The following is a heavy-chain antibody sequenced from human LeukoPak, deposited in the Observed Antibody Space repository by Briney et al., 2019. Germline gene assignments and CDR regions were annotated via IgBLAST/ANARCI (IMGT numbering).Heavy chain of an antibody. J-gene: IGHJ6*03. Sequence: GRSLRLSCAASGFTFSNGMHWVRQAPGKGLEWVAVISYDGSNINYAESVKGRFTISRDNSKNTLYLQMNSLRAEDTAVYYCAKDQYFVTGYYSHMDVWGKGTTVTISS. CDR3: AKDQYFVTGYYSHMDV. CDR1: GFTFSNG. CDR2: ISYDGSNI. D-gene: IGHD2-21*02. V-gene: IGHV3-30*18.